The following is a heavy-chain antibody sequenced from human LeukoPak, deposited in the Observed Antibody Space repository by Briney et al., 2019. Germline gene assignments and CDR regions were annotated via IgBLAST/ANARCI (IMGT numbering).Heavy chain of an antibody. J-gene: IGHJ4*02. CDR2: IYYSGST. CDR1: GGSISSSSYY. Sequence: SETLSLTCTVSGGSISSSSYYWSWIRQPPGKGLEWIGYIYYSGSTYYNPSLKSRVTISVDTSKNQFSLKLSSVTAADTAVYYCARDVPGGVWGSYRHFDYWGQGTLVPVS. V-gene: IGHV4-30-4*01. D-gene: IGHD3-16*02. CDR3: ARDVPGGVWGSYRHFDY.